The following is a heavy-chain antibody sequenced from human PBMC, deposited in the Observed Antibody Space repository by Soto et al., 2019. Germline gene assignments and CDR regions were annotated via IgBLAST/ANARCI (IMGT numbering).Heavy chain of an antibody. Sequence: GESLKISCKGSGYSFTSYWIGWVRQMPGKGLEWMGIIYPGDSDTRYSPSFQGQVTISADKSISTAYLQWSSLKASDTAMYYCARQRGGDICSSTSCSNWFDPWGQGTLVTVSS. CDR3: ARQRGGDICSSTSCSNWFDP. CDR1: GYSFTSYW. CDR2: IYPGDSDT. J-gene: IGHJ5*02. V-gene: IGHV5-51*01. D-gene: IGHD2-2*01.